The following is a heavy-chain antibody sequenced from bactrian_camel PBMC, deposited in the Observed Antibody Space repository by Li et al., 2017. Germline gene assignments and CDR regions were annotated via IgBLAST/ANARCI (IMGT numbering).Heavy chain of an antibody. CDR1: GSADNLRY. CDR2: IYDRIVTKT. CDR3: AADHPTPAGLCPGVERVADLGH. Sequence: HVQLVESGGGSVQAGGSLTLSCEVSGSADNLRYMAWFRQAPGKEREAVAAIYDRIVTKTYYADSVKGRFTTSRDNDKHSLTLQMNTLVPEDTAMYYCAADHPTPAGLCPGVERVADLGHSGPGTQVTVS. D-gene: IGHD6*01. J-gene: IGHJ6*01. V-gene: IGHV3-2*01.